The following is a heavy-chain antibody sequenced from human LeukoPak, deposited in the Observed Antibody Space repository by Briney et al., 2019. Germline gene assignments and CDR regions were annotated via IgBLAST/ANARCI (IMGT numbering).Heavy chain of an antibody. Sequence: ASVKVSCKASGYTFTSYYMHWVRQAPGQGLEWMGIINPSGGSTSYAQKFQGRVTMTRDMSTSTVYMELSSLRSEDTAVYYCARAVGTGGAFDIWGQGTMVTVSS. V-gene: IGHV1-46*01. D-gene: IGHD3-10*01. CDR3: ARAVGTGGAFDI. CDR1: GYTFTSYY. CDR2: INPSGGST. J-gene: IGHJ3*02.